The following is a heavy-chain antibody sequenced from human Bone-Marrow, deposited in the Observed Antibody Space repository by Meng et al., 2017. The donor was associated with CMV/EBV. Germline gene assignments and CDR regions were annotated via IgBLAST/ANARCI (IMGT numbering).Heavy chain of an antibody. CDR1: GGSISSSSYY. D-gene: IGHD6-13*01. Sequence: SETLSLTCTVSGGSISSSSYYWGWLRQPPGKGLEWIGSIYYSGNTYYNPSLKSRVTITVDTSKNQFSLTLSSVTAADTAVYYCARGGQLANYWGQGTLVTVSS. CDR3: ARGGQLANY. CDR2: IYYSGNT. V-gene: IGHV4-39*07. J-gene: IGHJ4*02.